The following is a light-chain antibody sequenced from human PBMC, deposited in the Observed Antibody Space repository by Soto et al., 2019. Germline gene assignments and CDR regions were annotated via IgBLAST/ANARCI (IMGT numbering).Light chain of an antibody. CDR1: QSVTDNY. CDR2: GAF. V-gene: IGKV3-20*01. Sequence: EIVLTQSPGTLSLSPGERATLSCRASQSVTDNYLAWYQQKPGQAPRLLIYGAFTRAAGVPDRFSGSGSGTDFTLTITRLEPEDFAVYYCQQYGRSPLLYTFGQGTKLGVK. CDR3: QQYGRSPLLYT. J-gene: IGKJ2*01.